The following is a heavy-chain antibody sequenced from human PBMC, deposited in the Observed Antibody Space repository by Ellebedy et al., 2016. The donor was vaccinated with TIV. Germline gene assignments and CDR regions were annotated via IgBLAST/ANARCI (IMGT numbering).Heavy chain of an antibody. D-gene: IGHD2-2*03. CDR1: GFTFSAYA. CDR2: ITSGGGDT. V-gene: IGHV3-23*01. CDR3: ARRSSGYCVGIKCTTDFDY. Sequence: GESLKISXGASGFTFSAYAMSWVRQAPGKGLEWVSGITSGGGDTYYADPVKGRFTISRDNSKNTLYLQMNSLRAEDTGVYYCARRSSGYCVGIKCTTDFDYWGQGTLVTVSS. J-gene: IGHJ4*02.